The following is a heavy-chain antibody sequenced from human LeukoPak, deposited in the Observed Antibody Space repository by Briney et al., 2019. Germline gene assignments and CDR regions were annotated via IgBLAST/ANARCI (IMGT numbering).Heavy chain of an antibody. CDR2: IVPVLGTP. Sequence: SVKVSCKASGGTFRSYAISWVRQAPGQGLEWMGGIVPVLGTPCYAQKFQGRVTITADDNTSTAYMELSSLRSEDTAVYYCARDNDYSNYDFDYWGQGTLVTVSS. J-gene: IGHJ4*02. CDR1: GGTFRSYA. V-gene: IGHV1-69*01. D-gene: IGHD4-11*01. CDR3: ARDNDYSNYDFDY.